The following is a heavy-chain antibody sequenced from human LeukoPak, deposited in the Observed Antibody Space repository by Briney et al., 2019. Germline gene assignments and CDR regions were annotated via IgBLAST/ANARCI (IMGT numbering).Heavy chain of an antibody. Sequence: SQTLSLTCAISGDSVSSNSAAWNWIRQSPSRGLEWLGRTYYRSKWYNDYAVSVKSRIIINPDTSKNQFSLQLNSVTPEDTAVYYCARAIRSRIRGASYALDYWGQGTLVTVSS. D-gene: IGHD3-10*01. V-gene: IGHV6-1*01. CDR1: GDSVSSNSAA. CDR2: TYYRSKWYN. J-gene: IGHJ4*02. CDR3: ARAIRSRIRGASYALDY.